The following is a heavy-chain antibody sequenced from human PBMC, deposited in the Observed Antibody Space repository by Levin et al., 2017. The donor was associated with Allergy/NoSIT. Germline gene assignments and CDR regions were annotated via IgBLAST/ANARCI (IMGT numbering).Heavy chain of an antibody. Sequence: SQTLSLTCTVSGGSIRSSSYYWGWIRQPPGKGLEWIGSIYYSGSTYYNPSLKSRVTISVDTSKNQFSLKLSSVTAADTAVYYCARDPGYCSGGSCYPSYFDYWGQGTLVTVSS. CDR1: GGSIRSSSYY. D-gene: IGHD2-15*01. V-gene: IGHV4-39*07. CDR3: ARDPGYCSGGSCYPSYFDY. CDR2: IYYSGST. J-gene: IGHJ4*02.